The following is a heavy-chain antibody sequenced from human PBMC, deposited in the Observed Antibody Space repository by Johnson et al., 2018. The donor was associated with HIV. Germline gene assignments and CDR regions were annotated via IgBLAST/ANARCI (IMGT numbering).Heavy chain of an antibody. V-gene: IGHV3-30*02. CDR2: IRYDGSNT. CDR3: AKDHAHRRGYSSSNI. J-gene: IGHJ3*02. D-gene: IGHD3-22*01. Sequence: QVQLVESGGGVVQPGGSLRLSCAASGFTFSSYGMHWVRQAPGKGLEWVAFIRYDGSNTYYADSVKGRFTISRDNSKNTLYLQMNSLRADDTAVYYCAKDHAHRRGYSSSNIWGQGTMVTVSS. CDR1: GFTFSSYG.